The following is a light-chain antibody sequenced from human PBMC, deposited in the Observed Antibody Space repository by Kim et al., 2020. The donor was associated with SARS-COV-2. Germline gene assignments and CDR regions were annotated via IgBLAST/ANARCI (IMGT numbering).Light chain of an antibody. V-gene: IGKV1-39*01. CDR3: QQSFDSAVT. CDR2: AAS. J-gene: IGKJ4*01. Sequence: ASVGYSVTIPCRARQHISSYLNWDQHKPGKAPKLLIYAASSLQGWVPSRFSVSGSGTDFCLTISSLQPEDFATYYFQQSFDSAVTFGGGTKLRS. CDR1: QHISSY.